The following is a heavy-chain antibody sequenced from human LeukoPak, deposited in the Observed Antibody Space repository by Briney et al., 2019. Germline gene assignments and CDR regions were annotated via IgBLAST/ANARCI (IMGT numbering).Heavy chain of an antibody. CDR2: ITWDGGST. V-gene: IGHV3-43D*03. Sequence: PGGSLILSFAASGFTFDDYVMHWVRQASGKGLEWVSHITWDGGSTHYAHSVEGRFTISRDNRENSLYLQMNSLRPEDTALYYCAKDRAARGRGNYFYMDVWGKGTTVTVSS. CDR3: AKDRAARGRGNYFYMDV. D-gene: IGHD2/OR15-2a*01. J-gene: IGHJ6*03. CDR1: GFTFDDYV.